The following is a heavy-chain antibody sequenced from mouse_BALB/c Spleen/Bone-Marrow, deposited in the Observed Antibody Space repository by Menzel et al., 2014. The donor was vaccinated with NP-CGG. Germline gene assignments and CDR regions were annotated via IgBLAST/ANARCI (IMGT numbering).Heavy chain of an antibody. Sequence: EVHLVESGGGLVKPGGSLKLSCAASGFTFSDYYMYWVRQTPEKRLVWVATISDGGSYTYYPDSVKGRFTIARDNDKNNLYMQMSSLKSEETDMYYCARVSYDYFDYWGQGTTLTGSS. V-gene: IGHV5-4*02. J-gene: IGHJ2*01. CDR1: GFTFSDYY. CDR3: ARVSYDYFDY. D-gene: IGHD2-4*01. CDR2: ISDGGSYT.